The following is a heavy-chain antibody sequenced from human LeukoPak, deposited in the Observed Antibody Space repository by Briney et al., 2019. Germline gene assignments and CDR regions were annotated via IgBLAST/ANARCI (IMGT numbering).Heavy chain of an antibody. CDR1: GGTFSNYV. J-gene: IGHJ5*02. Sequence: SVKVSCKTPGGTFSNYVVTWVRQAPGQGLEWMGRIIPRFGTANYAQKFQDRVTITTDESTSTAYMELSSLRSEDTAVYYCARNRDGHNYNWFDPWGQGTLVTVSS. CDR3: ARNRDGHNYNWFDP. CDR2: IIPRFGTA. V-gene: IGHV1-69*05. D-gene: IGHD5-24*01.